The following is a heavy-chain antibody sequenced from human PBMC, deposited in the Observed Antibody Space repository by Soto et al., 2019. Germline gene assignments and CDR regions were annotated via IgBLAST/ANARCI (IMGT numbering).Heavy chain of an antibody. CDR3: ARVLWSGFSMAIDY. CDR1: GFTFSDYY. D-gene: IGHD3-10*01. Sequence: PGGSLRLSCAASGFTFSDYYMSWIRQAPGKGLEWVSYISSSGSTIYYADSVKGRFTISRDNAKNSLYLQMNSLRAEDTAVYYCARVLWSGFSMAIDYWGQGTLVTVSS. CDR2: ISSSGSTI. J-gene: IGHJ4*02. V-gene: IGHV3-11*01.